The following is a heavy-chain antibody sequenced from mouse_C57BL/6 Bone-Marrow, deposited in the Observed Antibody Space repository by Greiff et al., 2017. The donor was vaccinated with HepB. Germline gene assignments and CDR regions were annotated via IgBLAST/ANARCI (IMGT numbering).Heavy chain of an antibody. CDR1: GYTFTSYT. V-gene: IGHV1-4*01. CDR2: INPSSGYT. Sequence: QVHVKQSGAELARPGASVKMSCKASGYTFTSYTMHWVNQRPGQGLEWIGYINPSSGYTKYNQKFKDKATLTADKYSSTAYMQLSSLTSEDSAVYYCARYSRFAYWGQGTLVTVSA. CDR3: ARYSRFAY. J-gene: IGHJ3*01.